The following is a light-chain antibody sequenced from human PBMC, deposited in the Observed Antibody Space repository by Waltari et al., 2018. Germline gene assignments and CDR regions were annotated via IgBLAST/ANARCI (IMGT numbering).Light chain of an antibody. CDR2: QDS. J-gene: IGLJ1*01. CDR1: MLPKKY. CDR3: YSTTDNNLGV. Sequence: SSELTQPSSVSVSPGQTARITCSGDMLPKKYTRWFQQKPGQAPVLVPYQDSARPSGIPERFSGSSSGTTVTLTIRGAQVEDEADYYCYSTTDNNLGVFGPGTRVTVL. V-gene: IGLV3-27*01.